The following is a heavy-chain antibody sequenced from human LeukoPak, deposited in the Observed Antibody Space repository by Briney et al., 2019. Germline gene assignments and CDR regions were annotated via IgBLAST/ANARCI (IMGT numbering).Heavy chain of an antibody. D-gene: IGHD1-14*01. J-gene: IGHJ4*02. V-gene: IGHV3-66*01. CDR2: IYSSDAT. Sequence: GGSLRLSCAASGFTLTRNHMNWVRQVPGKGLEWVSIIYSSDATYYADSVKGRFTVSGDKAKNTLYLQMNSLRADDTAVYYCARETPGSRVFDSWGQGTLVTVSS. CDR3: ARETPGSRVFDS. CDR1: GFTLTRNH.